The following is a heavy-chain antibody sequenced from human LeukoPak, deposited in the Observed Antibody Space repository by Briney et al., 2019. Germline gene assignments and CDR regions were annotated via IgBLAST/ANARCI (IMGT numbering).Heavy chain of an antibody. CDR1: GFTFSNSA. Sequence: GGSLRLSCTTSGFTFSNSAMSWVRQAPGKGLEWVSVISGGGGSTYYADSVKGRFTISRDNSNNTLYLQMNSLRAEDTAVYYCARVPHCSSTSCYFRPYYYYYGMDVWGQGTTVTVSS. V-gene: IGHV3-23*01. CDR2: ISGGGGST. J-gene: IGHJ6*02. CDR3: ARVPHCSSTSCYFRPYYYYYGMDV. D-gene: IGHD2-2*01.